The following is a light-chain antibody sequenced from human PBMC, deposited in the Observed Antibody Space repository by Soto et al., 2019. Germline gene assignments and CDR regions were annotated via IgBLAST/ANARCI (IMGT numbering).Light chain of an antibody. J-gene: IGKJ1*01. CDR3: QQYGSSPRT. CDR1: QYVSSSS. Sequence: EIVLTQSPGTLSLSPGERATLSCRASQYVSSSSLAWYQQKRGQAPRLLIHDASSRATGIPDRFSGSGSGTDFTLTISRLETEDFAVYYCQQYGSSPRTFGQGTKVEVK. V-gene: IGKV3-20*01. CDR2: DAS.